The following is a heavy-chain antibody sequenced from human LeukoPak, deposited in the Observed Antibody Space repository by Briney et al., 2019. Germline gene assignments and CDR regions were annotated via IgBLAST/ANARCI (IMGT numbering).Heavy chain of an antibody. CDR3: ARTTEGGYTYDYFYYYYMDV. D-gene: IGHD5-18*01. CDR2: IYYSGST. V-gene: IGHV4-59*01. CDR1: GGSISSYY. J-gene: IGHJ6*03. Sequence: SETLSLTCSGSGGSISSYYWSWILQPPGKGLEWIGYIYYSGSTNYNPSLKSRVTISVDMSKNQFSLKLSSVTAADTAVYYCARTTEGGYTYDYFYYYYMDVWGKGTTVTISS.